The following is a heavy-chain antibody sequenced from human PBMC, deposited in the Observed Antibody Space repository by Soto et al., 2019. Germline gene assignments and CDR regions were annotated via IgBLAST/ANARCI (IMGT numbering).Heavy chain of an antibody. J-gene: IGHJ4*02. CDR2: IYSGDSDT. CDR1: GYSFISYW. V-gene: IGHV5-51*01. D-gene: IGHD6-19*01. Sequence: PRESLKISCKASGYSFISYWIAWVRQMPGKGLEYMGIIYSGDSDTRYSPSFEGQVTISADKSISTAYLQWSSLKASDTAMYYCARTYSGGLSDYWGQGTLVTVSS. CDR3: ARTYSGGLSDY.